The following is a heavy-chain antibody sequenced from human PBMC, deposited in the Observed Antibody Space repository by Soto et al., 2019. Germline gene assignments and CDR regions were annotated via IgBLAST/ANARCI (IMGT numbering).Heavy chain of an antibody. CDR2: VNPIVSMS. V-gene: IGHV1-69*02. J-gene: IGHJ4*02. CDR1: GDTFNFDL. D-gene: IGHD3-10*01. CDR3: ASSYGSGYRAFDY. Sequence: SVKGSRKASGDTFNFDLSNWVRQAPGLGLEWMGRVNPIVSMSNYAQKFQGRVTMTADKSTSTAYMELSSLRSEDTAIYYCASSYGSGYRAFDYWGQGALVTVSS.